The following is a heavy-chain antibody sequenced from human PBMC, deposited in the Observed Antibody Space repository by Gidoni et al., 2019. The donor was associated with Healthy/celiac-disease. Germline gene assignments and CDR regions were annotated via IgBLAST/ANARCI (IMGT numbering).Heavy chain of an antibody. J-gene: IGHJ4*02. CDR3: ARPAAGTTYIFDY. Sequence: EVQLVQSGAEVKKPGESLKISCKGPGYSYTSYWIGWLRQRPGKGLEWMGIIHPGDSDTRYSPSFQGQVTISADKSISTTYLQWSSLKASDTAMYYCARPAAGTTYIFDYWGQGTLVTVSS. D-gene: IGHD6-13*01. CDR1: GYSYTSYW. CDR2: IHPGDSDT. V-gene: IGHV5-51*03.